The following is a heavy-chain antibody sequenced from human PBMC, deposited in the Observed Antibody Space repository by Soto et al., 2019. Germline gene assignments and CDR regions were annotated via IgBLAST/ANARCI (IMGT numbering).Heavy chain of an antibody. CDR3: ARGRRQQLVRSKFDCLDP. Sequence: SETLSLTCAVYGGSLSSYHYDWIRQSPGKGLEWIGEINDSGSTNYNPSLKSRVTISVDKSKNQFSLRLNSVTAADTAVYYCARGRRQQLVRSKFDCLDPCGQGILVTIYS. CDR2: INDSGST. J-gene: IGHJ5*02. V-gene: IGHV4-34*01. D-gene: IGHD6-13*01. CDR1: GGSLSSYH.